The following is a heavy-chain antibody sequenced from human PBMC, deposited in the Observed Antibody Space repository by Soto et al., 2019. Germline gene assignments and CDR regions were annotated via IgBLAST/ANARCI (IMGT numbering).Heavy chain of an antibody. CDR2: IYYSGST. D-gene: IGHD3-3*01. V-gene: IGHV4-39*01. Sequence: PSETLSLTCTVSGGSISSSSYYWGWIRQPPGKGLEWIGSIYYSGSTYYNPYLKSRVNISVDTSKNQISLKLSSKTAADTAVFYCARRYDFWSGYYQGYYYYGMDVWGQGTTVT. CDR3: ARRYDFWSGYYQGYYYYGMDV. CDR1: GGSISSSSYY. J-gene: IGHJ6*02.